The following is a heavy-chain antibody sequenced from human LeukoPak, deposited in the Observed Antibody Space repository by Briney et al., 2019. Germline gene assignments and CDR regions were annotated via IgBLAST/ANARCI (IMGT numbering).Heavy chain of an antibody. D-gene: IGHD3-3*01. Sequence: SETLPLTCTVSGGSISSYYWSWIRQPPGKGLEWIGEINHSGSTNYNPSLKSRVTISVDTSKNQFSLKLSSVTAADTAVYYCARVPSPVLRFLEWSNDAFDIWGQGTMVTVSS. CDR3: ARVPSPVLRFLEWSNDAFDI. CDR1: GGSISSYY. CDR2: INHSGST. J-gene: IGHJ3*02. V-gene: IGHV4-34*01.